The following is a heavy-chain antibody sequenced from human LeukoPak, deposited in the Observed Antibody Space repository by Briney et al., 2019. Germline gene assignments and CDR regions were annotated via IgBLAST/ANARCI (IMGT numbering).Heavy chain of an antibody. J-gene: IGHJ3*02. CDR3: AKDRCSSSTCREAFEI. Sequence: GGSLRLSCPVSGFTFSRHGMHWIRQAPGKGMEWVAFIWYDGKNDQEYAESVKGRFTISRDNSKNTLYLQMNSLRTEDTAMYYCAKDRCSSSTCREAFEIWGQGTLVTVSS. CDR2: IWYDGKNDQ. D-gene: IGHD2-2*01. V-gene: IGHV3-30*02. CDR1: GFTFSRHG.